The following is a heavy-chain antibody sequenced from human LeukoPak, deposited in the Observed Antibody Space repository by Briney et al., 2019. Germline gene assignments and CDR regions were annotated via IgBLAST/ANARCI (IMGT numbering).Heavy chain of an antibody. V-gene: IGHV4-59*02. D-gene: IGHD3-9*01. CDR2: IDYRGIT. CDR3: ARDSTDWVAQHFDP. J-gene: IGHJ5*02. Sequence: SQSLSPTCTVSGGLVRSYYRSWIRQPPRKGLWCVVYIDYRGITTYNPSLKSRVTISIDTSKSQFSLKLTSVTAADTAVYYCARDSTDWVAQHFDPWGQGIQVTVSS. CDR1: GGLVRSYY.